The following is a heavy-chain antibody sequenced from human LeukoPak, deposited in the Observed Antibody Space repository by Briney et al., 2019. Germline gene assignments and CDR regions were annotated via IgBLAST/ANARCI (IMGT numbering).Heavy chain of an antibody. V-gene: IGHV1-8*03. CDR3: ALRSEMATIIY. CDR2: MNPNSGNT. CDR1: GYTFTSYD. Sequence: ASVKVSCKASGYTFTSYDINWVLQATGQGLEWMGWMNPNSGNTGYAQKFQGRVTITRNTSISTAYMELSSLRSEDTAVYYCALRSEMATIIYWGQGTLVTVSS. D-gene: IGHD5-24*01. J-gene: IGHJ4*02.